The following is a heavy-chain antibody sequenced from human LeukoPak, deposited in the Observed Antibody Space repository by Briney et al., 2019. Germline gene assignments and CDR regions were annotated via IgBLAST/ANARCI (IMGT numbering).Heavy chain of an antibody. J-gene: IGHJ5*02. D-gene: IGHD2-2*01. CDR3: ARDSTGRAADGS. Sequence: ASVKVSCKASGGTFSSYAISWVRQAPGQGLEWMGRIIPILGIANYAQKFQGRVTITADKSTSTAYMELSSLRAEDTAVYYCARDSTGRAADGSWGQGTLVTVSS. CDR1: GGTFSSYA. CDR2: IIPILGIA. V-gene: IGHV1-69*04.